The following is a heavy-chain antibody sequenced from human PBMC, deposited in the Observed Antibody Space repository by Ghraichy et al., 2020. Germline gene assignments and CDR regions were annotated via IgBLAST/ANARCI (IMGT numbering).Heavy chain of an antibody. CDR3: ARMHYDFWSGYYPDY. CDR1: GYTFTSYG. V-gene: IGHV1-18*01. CDR2: ISAYNGNT. Sequence: AAVKVSCKASGYTFTSYGISWVRQAPGQGLEWMGWISAYNGNTNYAQKLQGRVTMTTDTSTSTAYMELRSLRSDDTAVYYCARMHYDFWSGYYPDYWGQGTLVTVSS. J-gene: IGHJ4*02. D-gene: IGHD3-3*01.